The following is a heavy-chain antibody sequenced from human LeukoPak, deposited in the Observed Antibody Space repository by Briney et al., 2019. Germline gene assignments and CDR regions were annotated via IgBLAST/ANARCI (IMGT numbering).Heavy chain of an antibody. CDR3: ARTSGGSSYYYYYYYMDV. V-gene: IGHV4-34*01. Sequence: SETLSLTCAVYGGSFSGYYWSWIRQPPGKGLEWIGEINHSGSTNYNPSLKSRVTISVDTSKNQFSLKLSSVTAADTAVYYCARTSGGSSYYYYYYYMDVWGKGTTVTVSS. D-gene: IGHD2-15*01. CDR1: GGSFSGYY. CDR2: INHSGST. J-gene: IGHJ6*03.